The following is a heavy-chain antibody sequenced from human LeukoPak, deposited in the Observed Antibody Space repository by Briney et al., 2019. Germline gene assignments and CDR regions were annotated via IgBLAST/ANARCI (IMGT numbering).Heavy chain of an antibody. D-gene: IGHD3-10*01. Sequence: SETLSLTCAVYGGSFSGYYCSWIRQPPGKGLEWIGEINHSGSTNYNPSLKSRVTISVDTSKNQFSLKLSSVTAADTAVYYCAREFEGSGSLKYSHLGFDPWGQGTLVTVSS. CDR2: INHSGST. CDR3: AREFEGSGSLKYSHLGFDP. V-gene: IGHV4-34*01. CDR1: GGSFSGYY. J-gene: IGHJ5*02.